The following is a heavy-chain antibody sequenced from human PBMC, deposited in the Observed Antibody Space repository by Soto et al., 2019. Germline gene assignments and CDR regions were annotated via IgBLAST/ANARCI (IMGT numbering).Heavy chain of an antibody. J-gene: IGHJ5*02. CDR2: IIPIFGTA. V-gene: IGHV1-69*13. Sequence: GASVQVSCKASGGTFSSYAISWVRQAPGQGLEWMGGIIPIFGTANYAQKFQGRVTITADESTSTAYMELSSLRSEDTAVYYCARDAVPHYNKGYCSGGSCYENWFDPWGQGTLVTVSS. CDR1: GGTFSSYA. D-gene: IGHD2-15*01. CDR3: ARDAVPHYNKGYCSGGSCYENWFDP.